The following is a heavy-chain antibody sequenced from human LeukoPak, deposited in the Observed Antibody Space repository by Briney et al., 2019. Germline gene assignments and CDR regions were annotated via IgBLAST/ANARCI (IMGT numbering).Heavy chain of an antibody. Sequence: GSLRLSGAASGFTFSSYAMSWVRQAPGKGLEWVSAISGSGGSTYYADSVKGRFTISRDNSKNTLYLQMNSLRAEDTAVYYCAKSVLGYCSGGSCYSANYWGQGTLVTVSS. V-gene: IGHV3-23*01. D-gene: IGHD2-15*01. CDR3: AKSVLGYCSGGSCYSANY. CDR2: ISGSGGST. CDR1: GFTFSSYA. J-gene: IGHJ4*02.